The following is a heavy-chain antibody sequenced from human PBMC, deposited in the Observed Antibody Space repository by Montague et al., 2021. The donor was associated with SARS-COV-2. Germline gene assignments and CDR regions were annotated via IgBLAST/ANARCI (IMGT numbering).Heavy chain of an antibody. CDR3: ARASYDSVGYYYPGPLDV. CDR2: IYYSGDT. V-gene: IGHV4-59*01. Sequence: SETLSLTCTVSGGSLIGYYWHWIRHSPGKGLERIAHIYYSGDTYSKPSPKSRDTVSVDASMTQFSQQLTSVSAADTAVYYCARASYDSVGYYYPGPLDVWGQGSTVTVSS. J-gene: IGHJ6*02. CDR1: GGSLIGYY. D-gene: IGHD3-22*01.